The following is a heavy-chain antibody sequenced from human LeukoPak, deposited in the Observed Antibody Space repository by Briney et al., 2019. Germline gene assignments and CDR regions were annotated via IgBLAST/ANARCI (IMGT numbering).Heavy chain of an antibody. CDR3: AGGTGFYDSSGHYYWGYFDS. Sequence: PSETLSLTCTVSGGSISSHYWSWFRQTPGERPEWIAFIYYSGTTNYNPSLKGRVTISIDSSKNQFSLKLSSVTAADTAIYYCAGGTGFYDSSGHYYWGYFDSWGQGTLVTVSS. CDR2: IYYSGTT. J-gene: IGHJ4*02. V-gene: IGHV4-59*11. CDR1: GGSISSHY. D-gene: IGHD3-22*01.